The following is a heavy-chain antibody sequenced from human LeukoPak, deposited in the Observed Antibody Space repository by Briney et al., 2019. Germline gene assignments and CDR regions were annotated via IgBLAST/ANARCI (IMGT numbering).Heavy chain of an antibody. CDR1: GFTFNRYW. CDR3: ARDFFPVVDSTWYEIGY. CDR2: LNPDGSTT. J-gene: IGHJ4*02. Sequence: EESLRLSCAASGFTFNRYWIHWVRQAPGKGLEWVSRLNPDGSTTTYAASVKGRFTISRDNAKNTVYLQMNSLRAEDTAVYYCARDFFPVVDSTWYEIGYWGQGTLVTVSS. V-gene: IGHV3-74*01. D-gene: IGHD2-21*01.